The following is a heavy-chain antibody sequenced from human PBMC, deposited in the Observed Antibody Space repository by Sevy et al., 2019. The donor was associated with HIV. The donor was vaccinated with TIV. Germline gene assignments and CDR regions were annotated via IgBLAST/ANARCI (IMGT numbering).Heavy chain of an antibody. D-gene: IGHD4-17*01. J-gene: IGHJ4*02. CDR1: GFTFNSYG. CDR2: IYYDGNNK. Sequence: GGSLRLSCAASGFTFNSYGMHWVRQAPIKGLEWVASIYYDGNNKYYADSVKRRFTISRDESKNTLYLQMNSLRAEDTAVYYCARDSNEYGDYRLSYYFDYWGQGALVTVSS. CDR3: ARDSNEYGDYRLSYYFDY. V-gene: IGHV3-33*01.